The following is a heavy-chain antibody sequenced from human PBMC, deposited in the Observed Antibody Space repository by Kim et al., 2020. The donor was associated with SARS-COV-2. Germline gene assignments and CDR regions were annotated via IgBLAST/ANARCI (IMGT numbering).Heavy chain of an antibody. D-gene: IGHD5-18*01. J-gene: IGHJ4*02. Sequence: VKGRFPIPRDNSKNTLYLQMNSLRAEDTAVYYCAKENVDTAMPTLYYFDYWGQGTLVTVSS. CDR3: AKENVDTAMPTLYYFDY. V-gene: IGHV3-23*01.